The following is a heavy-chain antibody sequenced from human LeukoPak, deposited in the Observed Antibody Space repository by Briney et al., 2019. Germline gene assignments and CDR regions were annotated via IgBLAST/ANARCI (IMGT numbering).Heavy chain of an antibody. V-gene: IGHV3-11*04. Sequence: GGSLRLSCAASGFTVSDNYMSWVRQAPGKGLEWISYISSSGTTIYYADSVQGRFIISRDNARNSLYLQMNSLRAEDTAVYYCARVGYSDFWSGYYWDYWGQGTLVTVSS. CDR2: ISSSGTTI. CDR1: GFTVSDNY. D-gene: IGHD3-3*01. J-gene: IGHJ4*02. CDR3: ARVGYSDFWSGYYWDY.